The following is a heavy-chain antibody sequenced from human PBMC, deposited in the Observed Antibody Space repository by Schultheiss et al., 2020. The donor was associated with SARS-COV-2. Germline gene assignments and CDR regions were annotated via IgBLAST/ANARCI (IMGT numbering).Heavy chain of an antibody. CDR2: ISSSSSYI. Sequence: GGSLRLSCAASGFTFSSYSINWVRQAPGKGLEWVSSISSSSSYIYYADSVKGRFTISRDNAKNSLYLQMNSLRAEDTAVYYCAKGGSLDYYYGMDVWGQGTTVTVSS. V-gene: IGHV3-21*01. CDR3: AKGGSLDYYYGMDV. CDR1: GFTFSSYS. J-gene: IGHJ6*02. D-gene: IGHD1-26*01.